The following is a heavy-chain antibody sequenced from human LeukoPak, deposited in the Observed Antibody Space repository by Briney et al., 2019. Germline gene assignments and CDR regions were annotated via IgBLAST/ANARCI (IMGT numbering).Heavy chain of an antibody. V-gene: IGHV3-53*01. CDR3: VRERDYDTYFDY. CDR2: ILPGGVT. D-gene: IGHD4-17*01. J-gene: IGHJ4*02. Sequence: GGSVTLSCEVSGFSVRVNHMAWVRQGLGKGLEWVAVILPGGVTHYTDSLRDRFSISTDKSKNVLYLQMDTLRAEDTALYYCVRERDYDTYFDYWGRGTLVTVSS. CDR1: GFSVRVNH.